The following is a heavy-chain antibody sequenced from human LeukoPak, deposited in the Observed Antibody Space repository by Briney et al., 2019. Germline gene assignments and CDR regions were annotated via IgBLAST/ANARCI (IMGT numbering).Heavy chain of an antibody. CDR1: GYTLTELS. CDR3: ATVTTMVRGVITPFDY. V-gene: IGHV1-24*01. J-gene: IGHJ4*02. D-gene: IGHD3-10*01. CDR2: FDPEDGET. Sequence: ASVKVSCKVSGYTLTELSMHWVRQAPGKGLEWMGGFDPEDGETIYAQKFQGRATTTEDTSTDTAYMELSSLRSEDTAVYYCATVTTMVRGVITPFDYWGQGTLVTVSS.